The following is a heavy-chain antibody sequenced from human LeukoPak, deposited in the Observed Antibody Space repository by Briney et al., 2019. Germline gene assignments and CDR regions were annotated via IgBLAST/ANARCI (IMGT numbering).Heavy chain of an antibody. Sequence: ASVKVSCRASGYTFTSYYMHWVRQAPGQGLEWMGIINPSGGSTSYAQRFQGRVTMTRDMSTSTVYMELSRLRSDDTAVYYCARAITIFNWFDPWGQGTLVTVSS. CDR3: ARAITIFNWFDP. D-gene: IGHD3-9*01. CDR2: INPSGGST. V-gene: IGHV1-46*01. J-gene: IGHJ5*02. CDR1: GYTFTSYY.